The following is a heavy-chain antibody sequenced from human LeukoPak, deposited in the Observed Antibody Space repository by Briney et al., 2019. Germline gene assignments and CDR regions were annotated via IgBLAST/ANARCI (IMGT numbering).Heavy chain of an antibody. CDR1: GYTFTGYY. V-gene: IGHV1-2*06. CDR3: AREQQLALDY. J-gene: IGHJ4*02. D-gene: IGHD6-13*01. CDR2: INPNSGGT. Sequence: ASVKVPCKASGYTFTGYYMHWVRQAPGQGLEWMGRINPNSGGTNYAQKFQGRVTMTRDTPINTAYMELSRLRSDDTAVYYCAREQQLALDYWGQGTLVTVSS.